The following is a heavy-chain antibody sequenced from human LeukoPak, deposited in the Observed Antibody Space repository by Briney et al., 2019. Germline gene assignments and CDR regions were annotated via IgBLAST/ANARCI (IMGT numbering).Heavy chain of an antibody. V-gene: IGHV3-53*01. CDR2: IYSGGSR. Sequence: PGGSLRLSCAASGFTVSSSYMSWVRQAPGKGLEWVSVIYSGGSRYYADSVKGRFTISRDNSKNTLYLQMNSLRAEDTAVYYCARDWGSMDSGYYYHYFDYWGQGTLVTVSS. CDR3: ARDWGSMDSGYYYHYFDY. CDR1: GFTVSSSY. D-gene: IGHD3-22*01. J-gene: IGHJ4*02.